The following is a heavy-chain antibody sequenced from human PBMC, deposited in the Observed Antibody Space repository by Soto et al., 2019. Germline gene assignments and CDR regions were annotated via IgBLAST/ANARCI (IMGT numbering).Heavy chain of an antibody. CDR3: ARETGDCSGGSCYSDY. CDR2: IIPILGIA. D-gene: IGHD2-15*01. CDR1: GGTFSSYT. V-gene: IGHV1-69*04. J-gene: IGHJ4*02. Sequence: SVKVSCKASGGTFSSYTISWVRQAPGQGLEWMGRIIPILGIANYAQKFQGRVTITADKSTSTAYMELSSLRSEDTAVYYCARETGDCSGGSCYSDYWGQGTLVTVSS.